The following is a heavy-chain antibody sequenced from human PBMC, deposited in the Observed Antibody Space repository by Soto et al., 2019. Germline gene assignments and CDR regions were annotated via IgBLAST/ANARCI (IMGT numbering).Heavy chain of an antibody. J-gene: IGHJ4*02. V-gene: IGHV3-53*01. Sequence: LSLTCAASGFTVSSNYMSWVRQAPGKGLEWVSVIYSGGSTYYADSVKGRFTISRDNSKNTLYLQMNSLRAEDTAVYYCAREGGNWNYFDYWGQGTLVTVSS. CDR2: IYSGGST. CDR3: AREGGNWNYFDY. CDR1: GFTVSSNY. D-gene: IGHD1-1*01.